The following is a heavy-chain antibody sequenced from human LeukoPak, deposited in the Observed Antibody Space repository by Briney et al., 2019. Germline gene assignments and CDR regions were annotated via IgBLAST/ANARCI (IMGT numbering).Heavy chain of an antibody. Sequence: GSLRLSCAASGFTFSNYSMNWVRQAPGKGLEWVSPISSSSSYIYYADSVKGRFTISRDNAKNSLYLQMNSLRAEDTALYYCASLNRADCSSTSCHTHYWGQGTLVTVSS. V-gene: IGHV3-21*01. CDR1: GFTFSNYS. D-gene: IGHD2-2*01. J-gene: IGHJ4*02. CDR3: ASLNRADCSSTSCHTHY. CDR2: ISSSSSYI.